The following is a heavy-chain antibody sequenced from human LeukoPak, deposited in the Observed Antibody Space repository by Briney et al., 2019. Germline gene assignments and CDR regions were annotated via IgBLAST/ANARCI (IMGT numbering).Heavy chain of an antibody. CDR1: GFSFSSYY. D-gene: IGHD6-19*01. V-gene: IGHV3-7*03. CDR2: INPDGSEG. J-gene: IGHJ6*02. CDR3: TRDLAAVPGPRMDV. Sequence: AGGSLRLSCAASGFSFSSYYMSWVRQAPGKGLGWVALINPDGSEGYYVDSVKGRFTISRDNAKNSLYLQMDSLRDDDTAMYFCTRDLAAVPGPRMDVWGQGTTVTVSS.